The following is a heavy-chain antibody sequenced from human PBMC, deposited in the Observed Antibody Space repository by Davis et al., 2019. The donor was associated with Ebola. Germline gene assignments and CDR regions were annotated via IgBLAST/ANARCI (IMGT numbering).Heavy chain of an antibody. V-gene: IGHV3-30-3*01. CDR3: AREGIVVAYGMDV. CDR2: ISYDGSNK. CDR1: GFTFSNYA. J-gene: IGHJ6*02. Sequence: GESLKIPCAASGFTFSNYAMHWVRQAPGKGLEWVAVISYDGSNKYYVDSVKGRFTVPRDNSKNTLYLQMSSLRGEETAVYYCAREGIVVAYGMDVWGQGTTVTVSS. D-gene: IGHD2-15*01.